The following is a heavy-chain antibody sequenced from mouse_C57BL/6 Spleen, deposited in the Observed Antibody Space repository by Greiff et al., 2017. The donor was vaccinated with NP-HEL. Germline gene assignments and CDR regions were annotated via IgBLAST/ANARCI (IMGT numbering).Heavy chain of an antibody. CDR2: IWGGGST. CDR1: GFSLTSYG. J-gene: IGHJ2*01. Sequence: VMLVESGPGLVAPSQSLSITCTVSGFSLTSYGVDWVRQPPGKGLEWLGVIWGGGSTTYNSALMSRLSISKDKSKSQVFLKRNSLQNDDTAMYYCAKRSRVRGGYFDYWGQGTTLTVSS. V-gene: IGHV2-9*01. CDR3: AKRSRVRGGYFDY. D-gene: IGHD3-3*01.